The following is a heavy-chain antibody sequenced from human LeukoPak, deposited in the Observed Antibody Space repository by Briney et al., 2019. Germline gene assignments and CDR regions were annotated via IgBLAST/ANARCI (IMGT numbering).Heavy chain of an antibody. CDR3: ARVVVVAATLWFDP. Sequence: SETLSLTCTVSGYSISSSYYWSWIRQPAGKGLEWIGRIYTSGSTNYNPSLKSRVTMSVDTSKNQFSLKLSSVTAADTAVYYCARVVVVAATLWFDPWGQGTLVTVSS. J-gene: IGHJ5*02. V-gene: IGHV4-4*07. CDR1: GYSISSSYY. D-gene: IGHD2-15*01. CDR2: IYTSGST.